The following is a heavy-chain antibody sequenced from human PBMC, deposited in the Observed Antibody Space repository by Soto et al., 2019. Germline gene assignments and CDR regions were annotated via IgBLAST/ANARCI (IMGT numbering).Heavy chain of an antibody. J-gene: IGHJ4*02. Sequence: SETLSLTCTDSGGSITSSSYYWGWIRQPPGKGLEWIGAIFHGWTTYYNPSLKSRVAISVDTSKNKFSLNLRSVTAADTAMYYCARLILAFTEPFEYWGQGTMLTLSS. CDR1: GGSITSSSYY. V-gene: IGHV4-39*01. D-gene: IGHD2-15*01. CDR3: ARLILAFTEPFEY. CDR2: IFHGWTT.